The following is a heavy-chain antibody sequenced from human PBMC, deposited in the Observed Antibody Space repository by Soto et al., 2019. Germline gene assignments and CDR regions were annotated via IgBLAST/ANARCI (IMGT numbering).Heavy chain of an antibody. Sequence: QPGGSLRLSCAASGFTFSSYEMNWVRQAPGKTLEWVSYISSSGDSSYYADSVKGRFTISRDNAKNSLSLQMNSLRVEDTAVYYCARVYCSTTTCHVQAFDSWGQGTLVTVSS. J-gene: IGHJ4*02. CDR1: GFTFSSYE. CDR2: ISSSGDSS. D-gene: IGHD2-2*01. V-gene: IGHV3-48*03. CDR3: ARVYCSTTTCHVQAFDS.